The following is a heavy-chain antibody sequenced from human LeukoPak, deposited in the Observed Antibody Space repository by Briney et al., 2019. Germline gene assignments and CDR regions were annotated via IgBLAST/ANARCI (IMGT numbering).Heavy chain of an antibody. Sequence: AGGSLRLSCAASGFTFSSHAMSWVRQAPGKGLEWVSAISGSGGSTYYADSVKGRFTISRDNSKNTLYLQMNSLRAEDTAVYYCAKATTVMEAYYFDYWGQGTLVTVSS. CDR2: ISGSGGST. D-gene: IGHD5-18*01. CDR3: AKATTVMEAYYFDY. V-gene: IGHV3-23*01. J-gene: IGHJ4*02. CDR1: GFTFSSHA.